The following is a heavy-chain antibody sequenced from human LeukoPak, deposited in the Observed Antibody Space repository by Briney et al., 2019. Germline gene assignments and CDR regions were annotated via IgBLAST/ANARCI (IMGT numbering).Heavy chain of an antibody. Sequence: PGGSLRLSCAAYGFTFSDYYMSWIRQAPGKGLEWVSYISSSGSTIYYADSVKGRFTISRDNAKNSLYLQMNSLRAEDTAVYYCASVYSSSSRPDVWGKGTTVTVSS. D-gene: IGHD6-13*01. V-gene: IGHV3-11*04. CDR1: GFTFSDYY. CDR3: ASVYSSSSRPDV. J-gene: IGHJ6*04. CDR2: ISSSGSTI.